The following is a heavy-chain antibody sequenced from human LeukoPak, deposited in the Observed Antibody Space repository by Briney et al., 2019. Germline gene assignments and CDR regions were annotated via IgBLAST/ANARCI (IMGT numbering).Heavy chain of an antibody. D-gene: IGHD6-19*01. CDR2: ITSKPNSYAT. J-gene: IGHJ4*02. V-gene: IGHV3-73*01. CDR1: GFTFSGSV. CDR3: TAGSGWYSPDY. Sequence: GGSLKLSCAASGFTFSGSVMHWVRQASGKGLEWLARITSKPNSYATVYTPSVKGRFTISIDDSKNTAYLQMNSLKTEDTAVYYCTAGSGWYSPDYWGQGTLVTVSS.